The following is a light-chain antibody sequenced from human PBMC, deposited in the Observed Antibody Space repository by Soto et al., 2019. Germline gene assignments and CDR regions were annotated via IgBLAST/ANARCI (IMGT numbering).Light chain of an antibody. J-gene: IGKJ4*01. CDR1: QNINKW. Sequence: DFQMTQSPSTLSASVGDRVTITCRASQNINKWMAWYQEKPGKAPKLLIYSASSLESGVPSRFSGSGSGTEFTLTISSLQTDDFASYYCQQNVGHFGGGTKVE. CDR2: SAS. V-gene: IGKV1-5*01. CDR3: QQNVGH.